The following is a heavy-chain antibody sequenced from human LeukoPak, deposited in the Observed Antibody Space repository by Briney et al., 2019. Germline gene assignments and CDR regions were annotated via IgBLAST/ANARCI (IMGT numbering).Heavy chain of an antibody. CDR1: GFSFSSYA. D-gene: IGHD6-19*01. CDR2: ISGSGATT. CDR3: VKNLRLVISVAGTPRDAFDI. J-gene: IGHJ3*02. Sequence: GGSLRLSCAASGFSFSSYAMSWVRQAPGKGLEWVSFISGSGATTYYVDSVKGRFTFSRDNSQNTVYLQMNTLTGEDTAVYYCVKNLRLVISVAGTPRDAFDIWGQGTVVTVSS. V-gene: IGHV3-23*01.